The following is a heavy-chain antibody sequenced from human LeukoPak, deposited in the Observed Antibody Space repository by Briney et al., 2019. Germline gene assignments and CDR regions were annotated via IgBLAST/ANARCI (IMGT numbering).Heavy chain of an antibody. CDR1: GFTFSSDS. V-gene: IGHV3-48*01. D-gene: IGHD2-2*01. J-gene: IGHJ4*02. Sequence: PGGSLRLSCAASGFTFSSDSMNWVRQAAGKGRGWISYISSTITTIYYAASVKARFTISRDNAKNSLNLQMNSLRAEDTAVYYCARGCSSTKCRRGDYWGQGTLVTVSS. CDR2: ISSTITTI. CDR3: ARGCSSTKCRRGDY.